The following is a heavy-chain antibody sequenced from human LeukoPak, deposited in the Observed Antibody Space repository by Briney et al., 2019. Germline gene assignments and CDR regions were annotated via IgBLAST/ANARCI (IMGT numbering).Heavy chain of an antibody. V-gene: IGHV3-23*01. CDR2: ISGSGGST. CDR3: AKSTSPVTTLFDY. D-gene: IGHD4-17*01. CDR1: GFTFSSYA. J-gene: IGHJ4*02. Sequence: GGSLRLSCAASGFTFSSYAMSWVRQAPGKGLEWVSAISGSGGSTYYADSVKGRFTISRDNSKNTLYLQVNSLRAEDTAVYYCAKSTSPVTTLFDYWGQGTLVTVSS.